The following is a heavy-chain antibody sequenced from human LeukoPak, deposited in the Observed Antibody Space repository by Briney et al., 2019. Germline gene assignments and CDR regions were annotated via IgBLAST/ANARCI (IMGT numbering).Heavy chain of an antibody. D-gene: IGHD3-10*01. CDR3: ARAIRGSKIASRYYYYYMDV. Sequence: GASVKVSCKASGYTFTSYDINWVRQATGQGLEWMGWMNPNSGNTGYAQKFQGRVTMTRNTSISTAYMELSSLRSEDTAVYYCARAIRGSKIASRYYYYYMDVWGKGTTVTVSS. CDR1: GYTFTSYD. CDR2: MNPNSGNT. V-gene: IGHV1-8*01. J-gene: IGHJ6*03.